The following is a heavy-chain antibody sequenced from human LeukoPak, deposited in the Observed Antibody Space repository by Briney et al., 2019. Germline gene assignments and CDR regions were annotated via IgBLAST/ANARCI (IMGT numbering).Heavy chain of an antibody. CDR3: ARAASISGYSNAEYFQE. CDR2: IYSGGST. V-gene: IGHV3-53*01. Sequence: GGSLRLSCATSGFTVSSNYMSWLRQAPGKGLEWVSVIYSGGSTYYADSVKGRFTISRDNSMNTLYLQMNSLRAEDTAVYYCARAASISGYSNAEYFQEWDQGTLVTVSS. CDR1: GFTVSSNY. D-gene: IGHD3-22*01. J-gene: IGHJ1*01.